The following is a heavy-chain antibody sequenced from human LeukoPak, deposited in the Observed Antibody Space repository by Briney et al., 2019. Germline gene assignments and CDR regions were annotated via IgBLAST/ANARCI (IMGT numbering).Heavy chain of an antibody. CDR2: ISYDGSNK. J-gene: IGHJ4*02. V-gene: IGHV3-30*04. D-gene: IGHD1-20*01. CDR3: ARVLTGTTYYFDY. CDR1: GFTFSSNA. Sequence: GGSLRLSCAASGFTFSSNAMHWVRQAPGKGLEWVAVISYDGSNKYYADSVKGRFTISRDNSKNTLYLQMNSLRAEDTAVYYCARVLTGTTYYFDYWGQGTLVTVSS.